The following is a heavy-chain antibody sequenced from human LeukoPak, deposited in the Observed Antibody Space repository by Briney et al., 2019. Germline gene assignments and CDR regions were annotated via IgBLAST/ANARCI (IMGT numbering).Heavy chain of an antibody. J-gene: IGHJ4*02. V-gene: IGHV3-23*01. CDR3: AKDLKDRIQLWFS. CDR2: ISGSGGST. D-gene: IGHD5-18*01. CDR1: GFTFSSYS. Sequence: GGSLRLSCAASGFTFSSYSMNWVRQAPGKGLEWVSAISGSGGSTYYADSVKGRFTISRDNSKNTLYLQMNSLRAEDTAVYYCAKDLKDRIQLWFSWGQGTLVTVSS.